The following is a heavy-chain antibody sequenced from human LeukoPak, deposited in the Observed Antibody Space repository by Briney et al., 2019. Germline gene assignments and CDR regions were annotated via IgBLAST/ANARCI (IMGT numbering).Heavy chain of an antibody. CDR2: IYTSGST. V-gene: IGHV4-4*07. CDR1: GGSISSYY. J-gene: IGHJ3*02. CDR3: ARGASYYDSSGYYYAGRDDAFDI. D-gene: IGHD3-22*01. Sequence: PSETLSLTCTVSGGSISSYYWSWIRQPAGKGLEWIGRIYTSGSTNYNPSLKSRVTMSVDTSKNQFSLKLSSVTAADTAVYYCARGASYYDSSGYYYAGRDDAFDIWGQGTMVTVSS.